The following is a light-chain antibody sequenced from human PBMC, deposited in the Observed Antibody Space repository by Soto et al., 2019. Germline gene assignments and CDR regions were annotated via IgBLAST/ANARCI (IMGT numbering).Light chain of an antibody. CDR3: QQRSNRPPVST. V-gene: IGKV3-11*01. CDR2: DAS. CDR1: QSFSSY. Sequence: EIVLTQSPATLSLSPGERATLSCRASQSFSSYLAWYQQKPGQAPRLLIYDASKRATGIPARFSGRGSGTDFNLTISSLEPEDFAVYYCQQRSNRPPVSTFGQGTRLEIK. J-gene: IGKJ5*01.